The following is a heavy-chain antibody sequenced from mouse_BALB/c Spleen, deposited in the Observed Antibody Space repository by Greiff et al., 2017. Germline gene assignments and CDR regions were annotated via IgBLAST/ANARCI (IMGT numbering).Heavy chain of an antibody. J-gene: IGHJ4*01. CDR3: TRAYYGNYYAMDY. D-gene: IGHD1-1*01. Sequence: QVQLQQPGAELVKPGASVKLSCKASGYTFTSYYMYWVKQRPGQGLEWIGGINPSNGGTNFNEKFKSKATLTVDKSSSTAYMQLSSLTSEDSAVYYCTRAYYGNYYAMDYWGQGTTVTVSS. V-gene: IGHV1S81*02. CDR1: GYTFTSYY. CDR2: INPSNGGT.